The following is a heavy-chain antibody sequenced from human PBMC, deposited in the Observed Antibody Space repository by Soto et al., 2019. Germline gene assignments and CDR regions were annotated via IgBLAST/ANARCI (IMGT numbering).Heavy chain of an antibody. CDR3: ARHARGTYYDFWSGYYTGMGESENYFDY. CDR1: GGSISSGDYY. Sequence: SETLSLTCTVSGGSISSGDYYWSWIRQPPGKGLEWIGYIYYSGSTYYNPSLKSRVTISADTSKNQFSLKLSSVTAADTAVYYCARHARGTYYDFWSGYYTGMGESENYFDYWGQGTLVTVSS. J-gene: IGHJ4*02. V-gene: IGHV4-30-4*02. CDR2: IYYSGST. D-gene: IGHD3-3*01.